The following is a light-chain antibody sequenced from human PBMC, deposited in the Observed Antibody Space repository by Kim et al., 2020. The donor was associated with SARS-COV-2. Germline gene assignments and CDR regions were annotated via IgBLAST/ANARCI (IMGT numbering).Light chain of an antibody. V-gene: IGKV3-20*01. CDR1: QSLGNNY. CDR2: AAS. Sequence: EVVLTQSPGTLSLSPGERATLSCRASQSLGNNYLAWYQQRPGQAPRLLIYAASNRATGIPDRFTGSGSGADFTLTISRLEPDDFVVYFCKQIHGLPWTFGRGTKVDIK. J-gene: IGKJ1*01. CDR3: KQIHGLPWT.